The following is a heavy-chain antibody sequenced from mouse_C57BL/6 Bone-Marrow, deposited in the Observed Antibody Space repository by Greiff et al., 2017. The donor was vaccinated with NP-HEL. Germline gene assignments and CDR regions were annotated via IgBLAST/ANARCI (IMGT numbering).Heavy chain of an antibody. CDR1: GYSITSGYD. CDR3: AAEGGAMDY. Sequence: EVQGVESGPGMVKPSQSLSLTCTVTGYSITSGYDWRWIRHFPGNKLEWMGYISYSGSTNYNPSLKSRISITHDTSKNHFFLKLNSMTTEDTATYYCAAEGGAMDYWGQGTSVTVSS. CDR2: ISYSGST. V-gene: IGHV3-1*01. J-gene: IGHJ4*01.